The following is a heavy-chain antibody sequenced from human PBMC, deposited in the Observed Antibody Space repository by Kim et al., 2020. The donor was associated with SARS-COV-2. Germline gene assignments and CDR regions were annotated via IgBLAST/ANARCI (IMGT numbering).Heavy chain of an antibody. V-gene: IGHV1-69*01. D-gene: IGHD3-10*01. CDR3: ARVSVYYGSGSYSRLFDP. Sequence: QGRVTITADESTSTAYMELSSLRSEDTAVYYCARVSVYYGSGSYSRLFDPWGQGTLVTVSS. J-gene: IGHJ5*02.